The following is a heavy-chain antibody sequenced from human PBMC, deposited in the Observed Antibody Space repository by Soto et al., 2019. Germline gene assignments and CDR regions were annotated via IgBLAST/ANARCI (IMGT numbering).Heavy chain of an antibody. J-gene: IGHJ4*02. Sequence: SETLSLTCAVSGGSIGSGGYSWSWIRQPPGKGLEWIGSIYYSGSTYYNPSLKSRVTISVDTSKNQFSLKLSSVTAADTAVYYCASHPTVTEYDFDYRGQGTLVTVSS. V-gene: IGHV4-30-2*03. D-gene: IGHD4-17*01. CDR3: ASHPTVTEYDFDY. CDR1: GGSIGSGGYS. CDR2: IYYSGST.